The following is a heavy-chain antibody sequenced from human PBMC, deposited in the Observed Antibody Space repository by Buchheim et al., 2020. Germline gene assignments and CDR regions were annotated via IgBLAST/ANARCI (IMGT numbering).Heavy chain of an antibody. Sequence: QVQLQESGPGLVKPSQTLSLTCTVSGGSISSGXYYWSWIRQHPGKGLEWIGYIYYSGSTYYKPSLKSRVXISVDTSKNQFSLKLSAVTAADTAVYYCAREELSSGYNVIDYWGQGTL. CDR2: IYYSGST. CDR3: AREELSSGYNVIDY. V-gene: IGHV4-31*03. D-gene: IGHD5-24*01. CDR1: GGSISSGXYY. J-gene: IGHJ4*02.